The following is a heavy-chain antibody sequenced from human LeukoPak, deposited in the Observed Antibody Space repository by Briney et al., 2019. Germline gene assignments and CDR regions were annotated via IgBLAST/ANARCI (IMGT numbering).Heavy chain of an antibody. CDR1: GFTFSSYG. Sequence: PGGSLRLSCAASGFTFSSYGMHWVRQAPGKGLEWVAVIWYDGSNKHYADSVKGRFTISRDNSKNTLHLQMNSLRAEDTAVYYCARDDASGSYYNPQYYFDYWGQGTLVTVSS. V-gene: IGHV3-33*01. J-gene: IGHJ4*02. CDR3: ARDDASGSYYNPQYYFDY. CDR2: IWYDGSNK. D-gene: IGHD3-10*01.